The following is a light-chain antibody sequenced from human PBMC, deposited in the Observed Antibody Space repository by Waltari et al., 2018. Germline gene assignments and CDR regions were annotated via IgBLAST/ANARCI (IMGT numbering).Light chain of an antibody. J-gene: IGLJ2*01. CDR1: SLRSYY. Sequence: SSELTQDPAVSVALGQTVRITCQGDSLRSYYASWYQQKPGQAPLLVIYGKNNRASGSPDRFSGSSSGNPASLPITGAQAEDEADYYCNSRDSSGNHLAVFGGGTKLTVL. CDR2: GKN. V-gene: IGLV3-19*01. CDR3: NSRDSSGNHLAV.